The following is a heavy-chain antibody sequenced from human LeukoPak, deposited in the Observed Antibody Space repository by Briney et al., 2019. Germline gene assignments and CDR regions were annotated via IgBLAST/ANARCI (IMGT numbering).Heavy chain of an antibody. D-gene: IGHD4-17*01. J-gene: IGHJ4*02. V-gene: IGHV4-34*01. CDR3: ARMTTGHDY. CDR1: GTSFTSYY. Sequence: SETLSLTCGVSGTSFTSYYWSWIRQTPGKGLEWIGEVNHSGSTNMNPSLKSRVTISVDTSKNQFSLMMTSVTAADTAVYFCARMTTGHDYWGQGTLVTVSS. CDR2: VNHSGST.